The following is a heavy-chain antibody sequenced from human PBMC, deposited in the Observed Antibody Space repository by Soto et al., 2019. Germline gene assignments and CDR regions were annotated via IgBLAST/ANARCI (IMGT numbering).Heavy chain of an antibody. V-gene: IGHV3-74*01. CDR3: AKVATGSYNWFDP. Sequence: GGSLRLSCAASGFTFNNYWMHWVRQAPGKGLVWVSRINTDGSRTSYADSVKGRFTISRDNARNTLYLQMDSLRDEDTAVYYCAKVATGSYNWFDPWGQGTLVTVSS. CDR1: GFTFNNYW. J-gene: IGHJ5*02. CDR2: INTDGSRT. D-gene: IGHD1-1*01.